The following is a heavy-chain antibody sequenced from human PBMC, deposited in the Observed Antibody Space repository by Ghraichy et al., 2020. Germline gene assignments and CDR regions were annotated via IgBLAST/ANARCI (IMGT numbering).Heavy chain of an antibody. J-gene: IGHJ6*02. CDR3: ARDASYDSRLRYYYGMDV. D-gene: IGHD3-22*01. V-gene: IGHV3-11*01. CDR2: ISSSGSTI. CDR1: GFTFSDYY. Sequence: GGSLRLSCAASGFTFSDYYMSWIRQAPGKGLEWVSYISSSGSTIYYADSVKGRFTISRDNAKNSLYLQMNSLRAEDTAVYYCARDASYDSRLRYYYGMDVWGQGTTVTVSS.